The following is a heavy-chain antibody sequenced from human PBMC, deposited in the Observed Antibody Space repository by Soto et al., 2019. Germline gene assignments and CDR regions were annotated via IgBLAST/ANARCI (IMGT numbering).Heavy chain of an antibody. J-gene: IGHJ5*02. CDR3: TRDASRDSSARAWFDP. D-gene: IGHD6-13*01. CDR1: GFTFRSFT. V-gene: IGHV3-21*01. CDR2: ISSNSAYI. Sequence: VGSLILSCSASGFTFRSFTMNWVRPAPGKGLEWVSTISSNSAYIYYTDALRGRFTISRDNAKNSLHLQMNSLRAEDTAVSYCTRDASRDSSARAWFDPWGPGTLVTVSS.